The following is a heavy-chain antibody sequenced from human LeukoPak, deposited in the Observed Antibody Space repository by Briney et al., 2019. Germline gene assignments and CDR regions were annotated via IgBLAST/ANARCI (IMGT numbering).Heavy chain of an antibody. Sequence: GGTLRLSCAASGFTFSSYGMSWVRQAPGKGLEWVSAISGSGGSTYYADSVKGRFTISRDNSKNTLYLQMNSLRAEDTAVYYCAKTSRYCSSTSCYDTSLRGSDFDYWGQGTLVTVSS. CDR2: ISGSGGST. D-gene: IGHD2-2*01. CDR1: GFTFSSYG. J-gene: IGHJ4*02. CDR3: AKTSRYCSSTSCYDTSLRGSDFDY. V-gene: IGHV3-23*01.